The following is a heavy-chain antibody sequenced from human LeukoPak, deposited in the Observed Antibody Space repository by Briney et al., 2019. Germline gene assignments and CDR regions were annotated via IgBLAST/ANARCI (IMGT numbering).Heavy chain of an antibody. CDR1: GFTFSSYA. J-gene: IGHJ4*02. CDR3: AKDGGPHDY. Sequence: GGSLRLSCAASGFTFSSYAMSWLRQAPGKGLEWVSAISGSGGSTNYADSVKGRFTISRDNSKNMLYLQMNSLRAEDTAVYYCAKDGGPHDYWGQGTLVTVSS. V-gene: IGHV3-23*01. D-gene: IGHD4-23*01. CDR2: ISGSGGST.